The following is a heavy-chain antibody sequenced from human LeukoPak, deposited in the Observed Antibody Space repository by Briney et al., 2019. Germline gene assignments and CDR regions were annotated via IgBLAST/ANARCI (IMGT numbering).Heavy chain of an antibody. CDR2: VYYTGST. V-gene: IGHV4-59*01. CDR3: ASNTRTVFDY. CDR1: GGSISSYY. Sequence: SETLSLTCTVSGGSISSYYWSWIRQPPGKGLEWIGYVYYTGSTEYNPSLRSRVTISLDLSKHQFSLNLTSVTAADTAVYHCASNTRTVFDYWGQGALVTVSS. J-gene: IGHJ4*02.